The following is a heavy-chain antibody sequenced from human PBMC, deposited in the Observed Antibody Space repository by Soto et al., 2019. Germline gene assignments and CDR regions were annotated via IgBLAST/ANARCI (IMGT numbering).Heavy chain of an antibody. V-gene: IGHV1-8*01. CDR3: ARGRASRTYYDFWSGYYTVWFDH. Sequence: ASVKVSCKASGYTFTSYDINWVRQATGQGLEWMGWMNPNSGNTGYAQKFQGRVTMTRNTSISTAYMELSSLRSEDTAVYYCARGRASRTYYDFWSGYYTVWFDHWGQGTLVTVSS. J-gene: IGHJ5*02. D-gene: IGHD3-3*01. CDR2: MNPNSGNT. CDR1: GYTFTSYD.